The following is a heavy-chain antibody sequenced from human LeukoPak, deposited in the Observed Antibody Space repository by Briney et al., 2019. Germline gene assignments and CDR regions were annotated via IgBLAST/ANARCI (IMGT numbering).Heavy chain of an antibody. D-gene: IGHD6-19*01. V-gene: IGHV3-64*01. CDR3: ARVDAVSGWPSGAFDI. CDR2: ISSDGDST. Sequence: PGGSLRLSCAASGFTFSSFAMHWVRQAPGKGLEYVSGISSDGDSTHYANSVKGRFTISRDNSKNTLDLQMGSLRAEDKAVYYCARVDAVSGWPSGAFDIWGQGTMVTVSS. CDR1: GFTFSSFA. J-gene: IGHJ3*02.